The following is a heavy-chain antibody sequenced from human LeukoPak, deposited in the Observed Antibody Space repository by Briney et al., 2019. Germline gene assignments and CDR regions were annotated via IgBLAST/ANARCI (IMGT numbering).Heavy chain of an antibody. Sequence: GGSLRLSCAASGFTFSSYWMSWVRQAPGKGLEWVANIKQDGSEKYYVDSVKGRFTISRDNAKNSLYLQMNSLRAEDTAVYYCAKDGLGLLWFGESTFDYWGQGTLVTVSS. CDR3: AKDGLGLLWFGESTFDY. CDR1: GFTFSSYW. CDR2: IKQDGSEK. D-gene: IGHD3-10*01. J-gene: IGHJ4*02. V-gene: IGHV3-7*01.